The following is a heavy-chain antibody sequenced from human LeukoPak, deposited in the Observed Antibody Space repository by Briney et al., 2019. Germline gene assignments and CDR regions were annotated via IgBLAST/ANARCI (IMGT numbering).Heavy chain of an antibody. CDR3: ARASGYSPLDY. J-gene: IGHJ4*02. D-gene: IGHD3-22*01. CDR1: GYTFTSYG. V-gene: IGHV1-18*01. CDR2: ISAYNGNT. Sequence: ASVKVSCKASGYTFTSYGISWVRQAPGQGLEWMGWISAYNGNTNYAQKLQGRVTMTTDTSTRTGYMELRGLRSDDTAVYYCARASGYSPLDYWGQGTLVTVSS.